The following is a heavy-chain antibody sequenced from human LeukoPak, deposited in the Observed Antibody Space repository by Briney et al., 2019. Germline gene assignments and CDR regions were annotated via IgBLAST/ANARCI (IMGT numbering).Heavy chain of an antibody. CDR1: GGSISSGGYY. D-gene: IGHD3-10*01. CDR3: ARDRPYGSGSYYEYYFDY. V-gene: IGHV4-30-2*01. CDR2: IYHSGGT. J-gene: IGHJ4*02. Sequence: SQTLSLTCTVSGGSISSGGYYWSWIRQPPGKGLEWIGEIYHSGGTNYNPSLKSRLTISVDKANNQFSLKLTSVTAADTAVYYCARDRPYGSGSYYEYYFDYWGQGTLVTVSS.